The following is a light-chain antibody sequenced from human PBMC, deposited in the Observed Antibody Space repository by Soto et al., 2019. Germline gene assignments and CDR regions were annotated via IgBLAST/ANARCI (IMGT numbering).Light chain of an antibody. CDR1: QSISTD. CDR3: QQTYSAPPWT. Sequence: DIEMTQCPTCLSASVGDRVTISCLASQSISTDLSWYQQKPGKAPRLLIYAASTVQSGVPPRFSGSGSGTDFILTISSLRSEDIATYFCQQTYSAPPWTFGQGTKVDIK. J-gene: IGKJ1*01. V-gene: IGKV1-39*01. CDR2: AAS.